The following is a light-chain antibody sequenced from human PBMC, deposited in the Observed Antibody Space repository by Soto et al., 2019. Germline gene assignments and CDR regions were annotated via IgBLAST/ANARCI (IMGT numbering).Light chain of an antibody. J-gene: IGKJ5*01. CDR3: KQRSNWPIT. Sequence: EVVLTQSPATLSLSPGERATLSCRASQSVGSELVWYQHKPGQXXXXXXXXXXXXAXGXXXRFCGGGSGTECTVSISSLEPEDFAVYYCKQRSNWPITLGEGIRLEIK. CDR2: XXX. V-gene: IGKV3-11*01. CDR1: QSVGSE.